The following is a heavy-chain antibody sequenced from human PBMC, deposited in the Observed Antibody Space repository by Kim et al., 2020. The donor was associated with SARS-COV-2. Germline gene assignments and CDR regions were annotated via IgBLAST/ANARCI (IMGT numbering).Heavy chain of an antibody. Sequence: SETLSLTCTVSGGSISSEDYYWSWIRQPPGKGLEWIGYTSHSGSTYYNPSLKSRITISTGTSKNHFSLTLTSVTTADTAVYYGATAAGDAFDIWGQGTMV. CDR1: GGSISSEDYY. CDR2: TSHSGST. D-gene: IGHD6-13*01. V-gene: IGHV4-30-4*01. J-gene: IGHJ3*02. CDR3: ATAAGDAFDI.